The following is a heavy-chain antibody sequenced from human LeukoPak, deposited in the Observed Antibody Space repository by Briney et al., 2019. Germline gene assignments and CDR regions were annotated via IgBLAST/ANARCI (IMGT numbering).Heavy chain of an antibody. Sequence: PGGSLRLSCAASGFTLSSYTMNWVRQAPGKGLEWVSYISRGSSTIYYADSVKGRFSISRDNSKNTLHLQMDSLRVEDTAVYYCARDFCSAGSCYPDNWGQGTLVTVSS. CDR3: ARDFCSAGSCYPDN. CDR1: GFTLSSYT. J-gene: IGHJ4*02. D-gene: IGHD2-15*01. V-gene: IGHV3-48*01. CDR2: ISRGSSTI.